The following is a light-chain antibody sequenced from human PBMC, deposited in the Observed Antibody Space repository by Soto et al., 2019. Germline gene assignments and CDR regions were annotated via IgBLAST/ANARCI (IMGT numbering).Light chain of an antibody. CDR3: QQYCSSTNT. J-gene: IGKJ2*01. Sequence: EIVLTQSPGTLSLSPGERATLSCRASQRVSSSYLAWYQQKPGQAPRLLIYVASSRATGIPDRFSGSGFATDFTLTISRLETEDFAVYYCQQYCSSTNTFGQGTKLVIK. V-gene: IGKV3-20*01. CDR1: QRVSSSY. CDR2: VAS.